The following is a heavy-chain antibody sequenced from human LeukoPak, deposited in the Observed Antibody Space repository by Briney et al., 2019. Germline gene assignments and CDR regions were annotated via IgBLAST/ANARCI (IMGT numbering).Heavy chain of an antibody. D-gene: IGHD3-10*01. Sequence: GGSLRLSCAASGFTFSSYGMHWVRQAPGKGLEWVAFIRYDGSNKYYADSVKGRFTISRDNSKNTLYLQMNSLRAEDTAVYYCAEATMVRGVDISYYYYGMDAWGQGTTVTVSS. V-gene: IGHV3-30*02. CDR1: GFTFSSYG. J-gene: IGHJ6*02. CDR3: AEATMVRGVDISYYYYGMDA. CDR2: IRYDGSNK.